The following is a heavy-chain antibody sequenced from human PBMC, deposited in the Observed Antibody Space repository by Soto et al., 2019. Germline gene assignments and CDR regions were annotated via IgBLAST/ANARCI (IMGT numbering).Heavy chain of an antibody. Sequence: EVQLVESGGGLVQPGRSLRLSCAASGFTFDDYAMHWVRQAPGKGLEWVSGISWNSAIMNYADSVKARFTISRDNAKNSLSLQMNSLREEDTALYYCAKDISGRGSYYYYYGMDVWGQGTTVTVSS. D-gene: IGHD3-16*01. J-gene: IGHJ6*02. V-gene: IGHV3-9*01. CDR1: GFTFDDYA. CDR3: AKDISGRGSYYYYYGMDV. CDR2: ISWNSAIM.